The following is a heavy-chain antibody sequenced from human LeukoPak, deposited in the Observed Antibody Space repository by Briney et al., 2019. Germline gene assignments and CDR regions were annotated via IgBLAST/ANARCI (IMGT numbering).Heavy chain of an antibody. D-gene: IGHD2-2*01. J-gene: IGHJ5*02. CDR2: IIPIFGTA. CDR3: AREPRPPLTAALRSGWFDP. Sequence: GASVKVSCKAFGGTFSSYAISWVRQAPGQGLEWMGGIIPIFGTANYAQKFQGRVTITTDESTSTAYMELSSLRSEDTAVYYCAREPRPPLTAALRSGWFDPWGQGTLVTVSS. V-gene: IGHV1-69*05. CDR1: GGTFSSYA.